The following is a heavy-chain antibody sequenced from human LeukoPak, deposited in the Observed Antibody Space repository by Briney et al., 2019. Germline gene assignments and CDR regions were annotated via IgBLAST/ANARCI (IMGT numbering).Heavy chain of an antibody. D-gene: IGHD1-26*01. J-gene: IGHJ4*02. CDR3: ARDSSLRYSGSLGY. CDR1: GYTFTNYG. V-gene: IGHV7-4-1*02. Sequence: GASVKVSCKASGYTFTNYGISWVRQAPGQGLEWMGWINTNTGNPTYAQGFTGRFVFSLDTSVSTAYLQISSLKAEDTAVYYCARDSSLRYSGSLGYWGQGTLVTVSS. CDR2: INTNTGNP.